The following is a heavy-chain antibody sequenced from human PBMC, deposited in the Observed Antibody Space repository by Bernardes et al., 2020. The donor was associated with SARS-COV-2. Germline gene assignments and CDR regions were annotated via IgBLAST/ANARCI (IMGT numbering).Heavy chain of an antibody. Sequence: GGSLRLSCAASGFTFSSYGMHWVRQAPGKGLEWVAVIWYDGSNKYYADSVKGRFTISRDNSKNTLYLQMNSLRAEDTAVYYCARDSSASSYYYGMDVWGQGTTVTVSS. V-gene: IGHV3-33*01. J-gene: IGHJ6*02. D-gene: IGHD2-2*01. CDR1: GFTFSSYG. CDR3: ARDSSASSYYYGMDV. CDR2: IWYDGSNK.